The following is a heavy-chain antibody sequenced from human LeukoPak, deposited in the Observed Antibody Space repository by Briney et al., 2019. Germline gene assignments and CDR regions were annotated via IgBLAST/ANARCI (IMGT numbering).Heavy chain of an antibody. V-gene: IGHV1-69*04. CDR1: GGTFSSYT. D-gene: IGHD3-16*01. Sequence: ASVKVSCKASGGTFSSYTISWVRQAPGQGLEWMGRIIPILGIANYAQKLQGRVTMTTDTSTSTAYMELRSLRSDDTAVYYCARESYVGGSFDYWGQGTLVTVSS. CDR2: IIPILGIA. CDR3: ARESYVGGSFDY. J-gene: IGHJ4*02.